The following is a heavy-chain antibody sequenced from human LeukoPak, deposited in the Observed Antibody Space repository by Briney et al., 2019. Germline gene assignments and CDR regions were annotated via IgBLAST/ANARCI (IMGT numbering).Heavy chain of an antibody. CDR3: AKMGSALWFGESSPYYYYYGMDV. Sequence: GGSLRLSCAASGFTFSSYWMSWVRQAPGKGLEWVANIKQDGSEKYYVDSVKGRFTISRDNAKNSLYLQMNSLRAEDTAVYYCAKMGSALWFGESSPYYYYYGMDVWGQGTTVTVSS. CDR2: IKQDGSEK. V-gene: IGHV3-7*03. D-gene: IGHD3-10*01. CDR1: GFTFSSYW. J-gene: IGHJ6*02.